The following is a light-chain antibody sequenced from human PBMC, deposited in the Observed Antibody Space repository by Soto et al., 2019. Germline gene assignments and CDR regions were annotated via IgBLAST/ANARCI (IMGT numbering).Light chain of an antibody. V-gene: IGKV3-20*01. CDR3: QQYGSSPRT. Sequence: EIVLTQSPGTLSLSPGERATLSCRASQSVSSSYLARYQQKPGQAPRLLIYGASSRATGIPDRFSGSGSGTDFTFTISRLEPEDFAVYYCQQYGSSPRTFGQGTKVDIK. CDR1: QSVSSSY. J-gene: IGKJ1*01. CDR2: GAS.